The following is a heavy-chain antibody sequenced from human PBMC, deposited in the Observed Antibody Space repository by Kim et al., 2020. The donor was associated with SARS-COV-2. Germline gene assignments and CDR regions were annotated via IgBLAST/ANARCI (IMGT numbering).Heavy chain of an antibody. D-gene: IGHD3-16*02. CDR3: AREGYSSEFDY. CDR2: IYSGGST. CDR1: GFTVSSNY. V-gene: IGHV3-53*04. Sequence: GGSLRLSCADSGFTVSSNYMSWVRHAPGKGLEWVSVIYSGGSTYYADSVKGRFTISRHNSKNTLYLQMNSLRAEDTAVYYCAREGYSSEFDYWGQGTLVTVSS. J-gene: IGHJ4*02.